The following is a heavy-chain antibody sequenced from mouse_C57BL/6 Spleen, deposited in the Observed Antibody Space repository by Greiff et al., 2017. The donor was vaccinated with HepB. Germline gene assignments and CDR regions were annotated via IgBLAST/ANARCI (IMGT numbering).Heavy chain of an antibody. CDR1: GYTFTSYG. CDR2: IYPRSGNT. CDR3: ARSKLLLLRSHFDY. D-gene: IGHD1-1*01. Sequence: QVQLQQSGAELARPGASVKLSCKASGYTFTSYGISWMKQRTGQGLEWIGKIYPRSGNTYYNEKFQGKATLTADKSSSTAYMELRSLTSEDSAVYFCARSKLLLLRSHFDYWGQGTTLTVAS. V-gene: IGHV1-81*01. J-gene: IGHJ2*01.